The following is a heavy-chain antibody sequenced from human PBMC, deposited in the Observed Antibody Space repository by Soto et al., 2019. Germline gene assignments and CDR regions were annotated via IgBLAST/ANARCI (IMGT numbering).Heavy chain of an antibody. V-gene: IGHV4-31*03. CDR1: GGSISSGGYY. CDR2: IYYSGST. J-gene: IGHJ5*02. D-gene: IGHD3-10*01. CDR3: ARDTGSGSYYPVYNWFDP. Sequence: QVQLQESGPGLVKPSQTLSLTCTVSGGSISSGGYYWSWIRQHPGKGLEWIGYIYYSGSTYYNPSLKSRVTISVDTSKNQFSLKLSSVTAADTAVYYCARDTGSGSYYPVYNWFDPWGQGTLVTVSS.